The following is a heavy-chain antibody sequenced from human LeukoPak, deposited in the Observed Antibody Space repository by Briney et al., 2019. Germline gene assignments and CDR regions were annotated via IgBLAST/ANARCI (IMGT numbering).Heavy chain of an antibody. V-gene: IGHV3-30*18. CDR3: AKGGYSYGETYFDY. CDR1: GFTFSSHG. D-gene: IGHD5-18*01. Sequence: GGSLRLSCAASGFTFSSHGMHWVRQAPGKGLEWVAVISYDGSNKYYADSVKGRFTISRDNSKNTLYLQMNSLRAEDTAVYYCAKGGYSYGETYFDYWGQGTLVTVSS. CDR2: ISYDGSNK. J-gene: IGHJ4*02.